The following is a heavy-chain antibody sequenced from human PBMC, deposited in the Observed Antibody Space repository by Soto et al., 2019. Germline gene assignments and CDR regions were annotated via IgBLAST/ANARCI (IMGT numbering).Heavy chain of an antibody. CDR1: GFTFSSYW. V-gene: IGHV3-74*01. CDR3: VRDPEGGATGFDY. J-gene: IGHJ4*02. Sequence: GGSLRLSCAASGFTFSSYWMHWVRQAPGKGLVWVSRINSDGSSTSYADSVKGRFTISRDNAKNTLYLQMNSLRAEDTAVYYCVRDPEGGATGFDYWGQGTLVTVSS. D-gene: IGHD1-26*01. CDR2: INSDGSST.